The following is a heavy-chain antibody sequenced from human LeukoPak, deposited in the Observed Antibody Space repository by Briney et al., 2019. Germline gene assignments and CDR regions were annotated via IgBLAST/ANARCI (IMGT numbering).Heavy chain of an antibody. J-gene: IGHJ4*02. V-gene: IGHV1-2*02. CDR2: INPNSGGT. Sequence: ASVKVSCKASGYTFTGYYMHWVRQAPGQGLEWMGWINPNSGGTNYAQKFQGRVTMTRDTSISTAYMELSTLRSDDTAVYYCARDYSSGWYFDYWGQRTLVTVSS. CDR1: GYTFTGYY. D-gene: IGHD6-19*01. CDR3: ARDYSSGWYFDY.